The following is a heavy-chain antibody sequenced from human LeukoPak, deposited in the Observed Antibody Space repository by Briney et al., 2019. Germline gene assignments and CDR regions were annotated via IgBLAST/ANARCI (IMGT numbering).Heavy chain of an antibody. CDR2: ISSSGSTI. V-gene: IGHV3-48*03. CDR1: GFTFSSYE. J-gene: IGHJ4*02. Sequence: GGSLRLSCAASGFTFSSYEMNWVRQAPGKGLEWVSYISSSGSTIYYADSVKGRFTISRDNAKNSLYLQMNSLRAEDTAVYYCARDRQWREQYYFDYWGQGTLVTVSS. D-gene: IGHD6-19*01. CDR3: ARDRQWREQYYFDY.